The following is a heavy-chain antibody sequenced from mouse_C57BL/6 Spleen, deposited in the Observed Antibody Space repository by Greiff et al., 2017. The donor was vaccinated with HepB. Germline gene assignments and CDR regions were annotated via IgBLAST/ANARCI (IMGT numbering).Heavy chain of an antibody. V-gene: IGHV1-77*01. CDR3: AKCTITTVVATGFDY. J-gene: IGHJ2*01. CDR1: GYTFTDYY. CDR2: IGPGSGST. Sequence: QVHVKQSGAELVKPGASVKISCKASGYTFTDYYINWVKQRPGQGLEWIGKIGPGSGSTYYNEKFKGKATLTADKSSSTAYMQLSSLTSEDSAVYFCAKCTITTVVATGFDYWGQGTTLTVSS. D-gene: IGHD1-1*01.